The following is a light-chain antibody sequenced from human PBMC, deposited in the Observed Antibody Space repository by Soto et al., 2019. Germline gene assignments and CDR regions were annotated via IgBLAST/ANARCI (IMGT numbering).Light chain of an antibody. CDR1: QTISNW. J-gene: IGKJ1*01. V-gene: IGKV1-5*01. Sequence: DIQMTQSPSTLSASVGDRATITCRASQTISNWLAWYQQKPGRAPKLLIFDASSLESGVESRFSGSGSGTEFTLTISSLQPDDFATYYCQQYNSFSPWTFGQGTKV. CDR2: DAS. CDR3: QQYNSFSPWT.